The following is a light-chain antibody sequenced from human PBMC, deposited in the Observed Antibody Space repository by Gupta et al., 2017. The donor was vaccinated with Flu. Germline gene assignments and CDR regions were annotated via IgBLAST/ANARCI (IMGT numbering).Light chain of an antibody. CDR2: KAS. Sequence: DIQMTQSPSTLSASVGDRVTITCRASQSSDSWLAWYQQKPGKAPKLLIYKASNLESGVPSRFGGSGSGTEFTLTISSLQPDDFATYYCQQYRSYPWTFGQGTTVEIK. CDR1: QSSDSW. J-gene: IGKJ1*01. V-gene: IGKV1-5*03. CDR3: QQYRSYPWT.